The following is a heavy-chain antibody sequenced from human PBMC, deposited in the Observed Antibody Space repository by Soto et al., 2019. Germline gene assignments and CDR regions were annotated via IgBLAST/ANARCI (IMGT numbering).Heavy chain of an antibody. J-gene: IGHJ4*02. CDR3: AKYFGYTWTYFDY. Sequence: GGSLRLSCAASGFTFSSDWMHWVRQAPGKGLVWVSRINTDGSGTTYADSVKGRFTISRDNSKNTLYLQMNSLRAEDTAVYYCAKYFGYTWTYFDYWGQGSLVTVSS. V-gene: IGHV3-74*01. CDR1: GFTFSSDW. CDR2: INTDGSGT. D-gene: IGHD1-20*01.